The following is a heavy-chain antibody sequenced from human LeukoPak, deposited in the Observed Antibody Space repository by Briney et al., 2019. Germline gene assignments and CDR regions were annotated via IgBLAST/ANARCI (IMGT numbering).Heavy chain of an antibody. D-gene: IGHD6-13*01. CDR2: IYSGGST. CDR1: GFTVSSNY. CDR3: ARVTRYSSSWYRGYYFDY. V-gene: IGHV3-53*01. Sequence: GGSLRLSCAASGFTVSSNYMSWVRQAPGKGLEWVSVIYSGGSTYYADSVKGRFIISRDNSKNTLYLQMNSLRAEDTAVYYCARVTRYSSSWYRGYYFDYWGQGTLVTVSS. J-gene: IGHJ4*02.